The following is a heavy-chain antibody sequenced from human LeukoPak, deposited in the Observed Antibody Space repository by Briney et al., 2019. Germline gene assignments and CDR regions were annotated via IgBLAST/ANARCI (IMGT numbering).Heavy chain of an antibody. J-gene: IGHJ6*03. V-gene: IGHV3-21*01. CDR3: ARDGDTVLTRGYYYYMDV. D-gene: IGHD4-23*01. CDR2: ISSSSSYI. CDR1: GFTFSSYT. Sequence: WGSLRLSCAASGFTFSSYTMNWVRQAPGKGLEWVSSISSSSSYIYYVDSVKGRFTISRDNAKKSLYLQMNSLRAEDTALYYCARDGDTVLTRGYYYYMDVWGKGTTVTVSS.